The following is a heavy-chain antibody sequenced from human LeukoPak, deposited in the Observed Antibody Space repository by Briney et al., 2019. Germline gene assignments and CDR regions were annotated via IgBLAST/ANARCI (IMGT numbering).Heavy chain of an antibody. J-gene: IGHJ4*02. CDR1: GFIFTDHW. Sequence: PGGSLRLSCVASGFIFTDHWMSWVRQAPGKGLDWVANIKEDESAKFYADSVRGRFIISRDNAKNSVYLEMNNLRVEDTAVYYCARAVDVADYWGRGTLVTVSS. V-gene: IGHV3-7*01. CDR3: ARAVDVADY. D-gene: IGHD3-16*01. CDR2: IKEDESAK.